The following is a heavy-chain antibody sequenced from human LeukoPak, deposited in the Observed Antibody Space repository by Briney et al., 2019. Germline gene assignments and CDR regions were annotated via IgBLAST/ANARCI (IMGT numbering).Heavy chain of an antibody. Sequence: GGTLRLSCVASGFTFSRHGMNWVRQAPGKGLEWVSYISSSSSTIYYADSVKGRFTISRDNAKNSLYLQMNSLRADDTAVYYCARSPQKLGTLIRGVFLYYFDYWGQGTLVTVSS. CDR2: ISSSSSTI. D-gene: IGHD3-10*01. V-gene: IGHV3-48*01. CDR1: GFTFSRHG. CDR3: ARSPQKLGTLIRGVFLYYFDY. J-gene: IGHJ4*02.